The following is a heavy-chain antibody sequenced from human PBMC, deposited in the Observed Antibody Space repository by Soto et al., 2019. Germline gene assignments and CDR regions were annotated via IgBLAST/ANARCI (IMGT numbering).Heavy chain of an antibody. CDR1: GFTFSSYA. Sequence: GGSLRLSCAASGFTFSSYAMHWVRQAPGKGLEWVAVISYDGTNKYYADSVKGRFTISRDNSKDTLYLQMNSLRAEDTAVYYCAKRRTGAGTWAEIDYWGQGALVTVAS. CDR3: AKRRTGAGTWAEIDY. J-gene: IGHJ4*02. D-gene: IGHD6-13*01. V-gene: IGHV3-30*18. CDR2: ISYDGTNK.